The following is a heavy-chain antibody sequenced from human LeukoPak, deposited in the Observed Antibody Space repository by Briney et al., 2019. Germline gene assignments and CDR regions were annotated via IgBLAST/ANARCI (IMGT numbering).Heavy chain of an antibody. J-gene: IGHJ6*03. Sequence: SQTLSLTCAISGDSVSSNSAAWNWIKQSPSRGLEWLGRTYYRSKWYNDYAESAKSRISINPDTSKNQFSLQLNSVTPDDTAVYYCVRGGYNFWSGLYYYYMDVWGKGTTVTVSS. CDR1: GDSVSSNSAA. V-gene: IGHV6-1*01. CDR3: VRGGYNFWSGLYYYYMDV. D-gene: IGHD3-3*01. CDR2: TYYRSKWYN.